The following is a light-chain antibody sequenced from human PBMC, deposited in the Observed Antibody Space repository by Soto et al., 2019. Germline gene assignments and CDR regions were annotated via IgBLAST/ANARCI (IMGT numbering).Light chain of an antibody. CDR3: AAWDDSLNGYV. CDR1: SSNIGTKT. Sequence: QSVLTQPPSASGTPGQRVTISCSGSSSNIGTKTVNWYQQLPGTAPKLLIYSNNQRPSGVPDRFSVSKPGTSASLAISGLQSEDEADYYCAAWDDSLNGYVFGTGTKVTVL. V-gene: IGLV1-44*01. J-gene: IGLJ1*01. CDR2: SNN.